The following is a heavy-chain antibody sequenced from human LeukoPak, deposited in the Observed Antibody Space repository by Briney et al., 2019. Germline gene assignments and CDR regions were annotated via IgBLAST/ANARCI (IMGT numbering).Heavy chain of an antibody. CDR3: ARVVVNYYDSSGYGATDY. V-gene: IGHV3-48*03. J-gene: IGHJ4*02. Sequence: GGSLRLSCAASGFTFSSYEMNWVRQAPGKGLEWVSYISSSGSTIYYADSVKGRFTISRDNAKNSLYLQMNSLRAEGTAMYYCARVVVNYYDSSGYGATDYWGQGSLVTVSS. CDR1: GFTFSSYE. D-gene: IGHD3-22*01. CDR2: ISSSGSTI.